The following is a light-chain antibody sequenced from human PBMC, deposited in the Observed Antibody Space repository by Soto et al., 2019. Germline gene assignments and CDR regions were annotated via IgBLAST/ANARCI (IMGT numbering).Light chain of an antibody. CDR1: QSVSSS. Sequence: EIVVTQSPATLSVSPGERVTLSCRASQSVSSSLAWYQQRPGQAPRLLIYDTSNRATGIPARFSGSGSGTDFTLTISSLEPEDFAVYYCQHRSIWPVSFGQGTRLEIK. CDR3: QHRSIWPVS. V-gene: IGKV3-11*01. CDR2: DTS. J-gene: IGKJ5*01.